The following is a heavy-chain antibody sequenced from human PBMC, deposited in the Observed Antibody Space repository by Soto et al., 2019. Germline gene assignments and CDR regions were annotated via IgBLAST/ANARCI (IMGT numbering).Heavy chain of an antibody. Sequence: SETLSLTCAVSGGSISSGGYSWSWIRQPPGKGLEWIGYIYHSVSTYYNPSLKSRVTISVDRSKNQFSLKLSSVTAADTAVYYCARGPPIFYRAQGTLVTVSS. V-gene: IGHV4-30-2*01. CDR3: ARGPPIFY. D-gene: IGHD3-9*01. CDR2: IYHSVST. CDR1: GGSISSGGYS. J-gene: IGHJ4*02.